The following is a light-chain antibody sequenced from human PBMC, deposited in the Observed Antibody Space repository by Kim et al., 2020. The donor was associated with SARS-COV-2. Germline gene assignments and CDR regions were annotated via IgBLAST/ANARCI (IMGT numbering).Light chain of an antibody. CDR2: KDT. CDR3: QSADSTITSVL. Sequence: SYELTQPPSVSVSPGQTARITCSGDTLTKQYAYWYKQKPGQAPVLLIYKDTERPSGIPERFSGSSSGTTVTLTISGVQAEDEADYHCQSADSTITSVLFG. V-gene: IGLV3-25*03. CDR1: TLTKQY. J-gene: IGLJ1*01.